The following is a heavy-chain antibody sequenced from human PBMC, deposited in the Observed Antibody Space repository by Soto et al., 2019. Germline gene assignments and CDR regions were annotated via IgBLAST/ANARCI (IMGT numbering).Heavy chain of an antibody. Sequence: QVQLQESGPGLVKPSQTLSLTCTVSGGSISSGGYYWSWIRQHPGKGLEWIGYIYYSGSTYYNPSLKSRVTISVDTSKNQFSLKLSSVTAADTAVYYCARAPSTSIAAAGTGWFDPWGQGTLVTVSS. CDR2: IYYSGST. CDR1: GGSISSGGYY. J-gene: IGHJ5*02. CDR3: ARAPSTSIAAAGTGWFDP. V-gene: IGHV4-31*03. D-gene: IGHD6-13*01.